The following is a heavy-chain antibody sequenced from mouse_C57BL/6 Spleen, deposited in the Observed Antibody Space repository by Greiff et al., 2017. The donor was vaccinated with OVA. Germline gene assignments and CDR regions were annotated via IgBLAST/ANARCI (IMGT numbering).Heavy chain of an antibody. D-gene: IGHD4-1*01. Sequence: EVQRVESGGGLVKPGGSLKLSCAASGFTFSSYAMSWVRQTPEKRLEWVASISDGGSSTYYPDNVRGRFTISRDNAKNNLYLRMNHLKSEDTAMYYYARDTGHYFDYWGQGTTLTVSS. V-gene: IGHV5-4*01. CDR2: ISDGGSST. J-gene: IGHJ2*01. CDR3: ARDTGHYFDY. CDR1: GFTFSSYA.